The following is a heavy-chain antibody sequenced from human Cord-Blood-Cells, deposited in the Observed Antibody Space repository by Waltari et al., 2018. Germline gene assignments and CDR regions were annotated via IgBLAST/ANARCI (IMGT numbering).Heavy chain of an antibody. J-gene: IGHJ2*01. CDR2: TYHSGST. CDR3: AKARVVGAPTGGFDL. CDR1: GYSISSGYY. D-gene: IGHD2-8*02. V-gene: IGHV4-38-2*01. Sequence: QVQLQQSGPGLVKPSETLSLTCAVSGYSISSGYYWGWIRQPPGKGLEWIGSTYHSGSTYYNPSLKSRVTISVDTSKNQFSLKLSSVTAADTAVYYCAKARVVGAPTGGFDLWGRGTLVTVSS.